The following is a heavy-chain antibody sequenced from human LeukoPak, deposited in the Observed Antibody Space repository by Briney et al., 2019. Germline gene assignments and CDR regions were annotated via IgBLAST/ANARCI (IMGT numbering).Heavy chain of an antibody. CDR2: INPSGGST. CDR3: ARVRNPEPNYYDSSGNNYYFDY. CDR1: GYTFTSYY. Sequence: ASVKVSCKASGYTFTSYYMHWVRQAPGQGLEWMGIINPSGGSTSYAQKFQGRVTMTRDTSTSTVYMELSSLRSEDTAVYYRARVRNPEPNYYDSSGNNYYFDYWGQGTLVTVSS. D-gene: IGHD3-22*01. V-gene: IGHV1-46*01. J-gene: IGHJ4*02.